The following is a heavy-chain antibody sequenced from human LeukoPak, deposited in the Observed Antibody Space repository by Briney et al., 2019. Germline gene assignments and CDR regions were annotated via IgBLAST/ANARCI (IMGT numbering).Heavy chain of an antibody. CDR2: IYYSGST. J-gene: IGHJ4*02. CDR1: GGSISSYY. Sequence: SETLSLTCTVSGGSISSYYWSWIRQPPGKGLEWVGSIYYSGSTYYNPSLKSRVTISVDTSKNQLSLKLSSVTAADTAVYYCATRTTLDYWGQGTLVTVSS. D-gene: IGHD1-1*01. V-gene: IGHV4-59*12. CDR3: ATRTTLDY.